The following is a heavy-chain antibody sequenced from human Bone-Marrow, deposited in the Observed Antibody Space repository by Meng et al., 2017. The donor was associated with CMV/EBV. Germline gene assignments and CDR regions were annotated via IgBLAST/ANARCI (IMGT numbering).Heavy chain of an antibody. V-gene: IGHV3-15*01. CDR1: GFTFSSYA. J-gene: IGHJ4*02. Sequence: GGSLRLSCAASGFTFSSYAMSWVRQAPGKGLEWVGRIKSKSDGGTTDYAAPVKGRFTISRDDSKNTLYLQMNSLKTEDTAEYYCTTGPAPPYYWGQGTLVTVSS. D-gene: IGHD2-2*01. CDR2: IKSKSDGGTT. CDR3: TTGPAPPYY.